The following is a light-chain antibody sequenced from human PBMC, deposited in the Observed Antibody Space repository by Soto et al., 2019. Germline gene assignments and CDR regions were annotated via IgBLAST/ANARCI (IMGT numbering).Light chain of an antibody. J-gene: IGKJ4*01. CDR3: QQHTNWPLT. V-gene: IGKV3-11*01. CDR1: QSVSSF. CDR2: DAS. Sequence: EPVLPPSPATMSFSPVYGAHLSGMASQSVSSFLAWYQQKPGQDPRLLIYDASNRATGIPARFSGSGSGTDFTLTISSLEPEDFAVYYCQQHTNWPLTVGGGTKVDIK.